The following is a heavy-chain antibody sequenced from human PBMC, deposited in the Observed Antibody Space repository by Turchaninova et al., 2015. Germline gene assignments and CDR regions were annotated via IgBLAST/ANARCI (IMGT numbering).Heavy chain of an antibody. V-gene: IGHV2-5*02. CDR2: IYWDEVE. D-gene: IGHD3-10*01. Sequence: QITLKESGPTLVKPTQTLTLTCTFSGFSLSSSGVGLGWFRQPPGKALGWIALIYWDEVERYSPSLKSRLTINKDTSKNQVVLTMTNMDPVDTVTYYCAHKGGRGDPFDYWGQGALVTVSS. J-gene: IGHJ4*02. CDR1: GFSLSSSGVG. CDR3: AHKGGRGDPFDY.